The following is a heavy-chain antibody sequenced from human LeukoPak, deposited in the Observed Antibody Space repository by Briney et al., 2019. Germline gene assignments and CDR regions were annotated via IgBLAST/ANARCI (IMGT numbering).Heavy chain of an antibody. CDR1: GYTFTGYY. CDR3: ARGECSTSCSWFDP. CDR2: INPNSGGT. J-gene: IGHJ5*02. D-gene: IGHD2-2*01. Sequence: GASVKLSRNASGYTFTGYYMHWVRQAHGQGLEWMGWINPNSGGTNYEQKFQGRVTMTRDKSISTAYMELSRLRSDDTAVYYCARGECSTSCSWFDPWGQGTLVTVSS. V-gene: IGHV1-2*02.